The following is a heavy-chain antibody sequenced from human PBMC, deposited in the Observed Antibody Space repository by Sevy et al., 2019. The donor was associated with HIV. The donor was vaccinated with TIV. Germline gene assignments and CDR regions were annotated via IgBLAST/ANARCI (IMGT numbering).Heavy chain of an antibody. CDR2: IHYSGST. V-gene: IGHV4-59*08. CDR1: GGSISSYY. J-gene: IGHJ6*02. Sequence: SETLSLTCTVSGGSISSYYWSWIRQPPGKGLEWIGYIHYSGSTNYNPSLKSRVTISVDTSKNQFSLKLFSVTAADTAVYYCARGPYSSSWDYYYYGMDVWGQGTTVTVSS. CDR3: ARGPYSSSWDYYYYGMDV. D-gene: IGHD6-13*01.